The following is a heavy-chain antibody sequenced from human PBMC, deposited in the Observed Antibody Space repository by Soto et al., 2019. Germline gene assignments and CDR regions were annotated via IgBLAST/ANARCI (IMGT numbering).Heavy chain of an antibody. CDR3: ASYRAYSGYDRGYDY. CDR2: ISSSSSYI. V-gene: IGHV3-21*01. J-gene: IGHJ4*02. Sequence: AGGSLRLSCAASGFTFSSYSMNWVRQAPGKGLEWVSSISSSSSYIYYADSVKGRFTISRDNAKNSLYLQMNSLRAEDTAVYYCASYRAYSGYDRGYDYWGQGTLVTVSS. D-gene: IGHD5-12*01. CDR1: GFTFSSYS.